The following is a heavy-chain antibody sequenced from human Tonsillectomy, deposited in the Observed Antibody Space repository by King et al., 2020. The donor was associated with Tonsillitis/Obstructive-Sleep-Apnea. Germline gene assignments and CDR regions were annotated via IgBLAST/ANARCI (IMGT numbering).Heavy chain of an antibody. Sequence: VQLQQWGAGLLKPSETLSLTCAVYGGSFRGYYWSWIRQSPGKGLEWIGQVNHSGSTNYNPALKSRLTISVATSKNQFSLKLTSVTAADTAVYYCARVWEYSAYDVGTFDYWGQGTLVTVSS. CDR2: VNHSGST. D-gene: IGHD5-12*01. J-gene: IGHJ4*02. V-gene: IGHV4-34*01. CDR1: GGSFRGYY. CDR3: ARVWEYSAYDVGTFDY.